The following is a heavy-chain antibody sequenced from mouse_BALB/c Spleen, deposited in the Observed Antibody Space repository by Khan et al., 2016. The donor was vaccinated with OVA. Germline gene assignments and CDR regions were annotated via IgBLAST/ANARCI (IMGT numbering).Heavy chain of an antibody. CDR2: ISYSGST. CDR3: ARDGSRYNYAIDY. D-gene: IGHD2-3*01. Sequence: EVKLLESGPGLVKPSQSLSLTCTVTGYSITSDYAWNWIRQFPGNKLEWMGYISYSGSTSYNPSLKSRISITRDTSKNQFFLQLNSVTTEDTATYYCARDGSRYNYAIDYWGQGTAVTVSS. CDR1: GYSITSDYA. V-gene: IGHV3-2*02. J-gene: IGHJ4*01.